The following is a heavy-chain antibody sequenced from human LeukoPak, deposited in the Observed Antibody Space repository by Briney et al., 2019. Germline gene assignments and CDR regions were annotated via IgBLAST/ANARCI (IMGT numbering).Heavy chain of an antibody. V-gene: IGHV1-18*01. J-gene: IGHJ4*02. CDR3: ARNWNVPYFDY. Sequence: ASVKVSCKASGYXFTSYGISWVRQAPGHGLEWMGWISAYNGNTNYAQKLQGRVTTSTDTSTSTAYMELRSLRSDDTAVYYCARNWNVPYFDYWGQGTLVTVSS. D-gene: IGHD1-1*01. CDR2: ISAYNGNT. CDR1: GYXFTSYG.